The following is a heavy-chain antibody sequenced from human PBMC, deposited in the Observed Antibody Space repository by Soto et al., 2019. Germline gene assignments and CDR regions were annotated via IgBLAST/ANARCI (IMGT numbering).Heavy chain of an antibody. D-gene: IGHD6-19*01. CDR2: IGTAGDT. CDR3: ARGIAVNAFDI. V-gene: IGHV3-13*01. J-gene: IGHJ3*02. Sequence: GGSLRLSCAASGFTFSSYDMHWVRQATGKGLEWVSAIGTAGDTYYPGSVKGRFTISRENAKNSLYLQMNSLRAGDTAVYYCARGIAVNAFDIWGQGTMVAVSS. CDR1: GFTFSSYD.